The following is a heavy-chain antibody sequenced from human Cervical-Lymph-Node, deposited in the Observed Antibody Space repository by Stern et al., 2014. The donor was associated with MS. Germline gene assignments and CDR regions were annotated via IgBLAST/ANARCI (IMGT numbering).Heavy chain of an antibody. V-gene: IGHV2-5*02. J-gene: IGHJ5*02. D-gene: IGHD1-26*01. Sequence: QITLKESGPTLVKPTQTLTLTCDFSGFSLTTSGVGVGWIRQPPGKALEWLALLYWDDEKRYSPSLKNRLSIITDTAKNQVVLTVTNMDPVDTGTYYCAHRSTSVAGAWASWGQGILVVVSS. CDR2: LYWDDEK. CDR3: AHRSTSVAGAWAS. CDR1: GFSLTTSGVG.